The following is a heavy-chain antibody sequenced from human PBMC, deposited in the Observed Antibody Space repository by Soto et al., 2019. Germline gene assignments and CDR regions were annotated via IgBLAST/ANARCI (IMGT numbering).Heavy chain of an antibody. CDR2: VSGGSGVT. Sequence: GGSLRLSCAVSGFAFSTYGVTWFRQAPGKGLEWVCGVSGGSGVTHYADSVKGRFTITGDDSKNTVYLQMHSLRAEDTAVYFCAKDKSRGVTVNADFWGQGTLVTVSS. J-gene: IGHJ4*02. CDR3: AKDKSRGVTVNADF. CDR1: GFAFSTYG. V-gene: IGHV3-23*01. D-gene: IGHD4-17*01.